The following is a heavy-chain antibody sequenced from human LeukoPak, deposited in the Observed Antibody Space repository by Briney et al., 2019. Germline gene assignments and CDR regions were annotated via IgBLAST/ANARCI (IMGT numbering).Heavy chain of an antibody. J-gene: IGHJ6*04. D-gene: IGHD3-9*01. CDR3: ARAARRILTGYYSDYYYYGMDV. CDR1: GGSFSGYY. Sequence: PSETLSLTCAVYGGSFSGYYWSWICQPPGKGLEWIGEINHSGSTNYNPSLKSRVTISVDTSKNQFSLKLSSVTAADTAVYYCARAARRILTGYYSDYYYYGMDVWGKGTTVTVSS. V-gene: IGHV4-34*01. CDR2: INHSGST.